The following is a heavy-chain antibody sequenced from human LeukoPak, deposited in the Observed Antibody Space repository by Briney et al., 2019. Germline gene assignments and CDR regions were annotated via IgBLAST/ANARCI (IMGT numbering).Heavy chain of an antibody. D-gene: IGHD4-23*01. CDR1: GFTFSTYS. Sequence: GGSLRLSCAASGFTFSTYSMNWVRQAPGKGLELDSSISSSSTYIYYADSVQGRFTISRDNAKNSLYLQMNSLRAEDTAVYYCARDYGGSSPFDYWGQGNLVTVSS. CDR3: ARDYGGSSPFDY. CDR2: ISSSSTYI. J-gene: IGHJ4*02. V-gene: IGHV3-21*01.